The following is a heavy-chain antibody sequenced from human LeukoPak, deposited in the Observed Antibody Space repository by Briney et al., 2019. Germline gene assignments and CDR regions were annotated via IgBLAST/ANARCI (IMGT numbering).Heavy chain of an antibody. CDR2: ISGSGGST. V-gene: IGHV3-23*01. D-gene: IGHD3-22*01. CDR3: AKGSYYDSSGSFYFDY. J-gene: IGHJ4*02. CDR1: GFTFSSYA. Sequence: GGSLRLSCAASGFTFSSYAMTWVRQAPGKGLEWVSAISGSGGSTYYADSVKGRFTISRDNSKNTLYLQMNSLRAEDTAVYYCAKGSYYDSSGSFYFDYWGQGTLVTVSS.